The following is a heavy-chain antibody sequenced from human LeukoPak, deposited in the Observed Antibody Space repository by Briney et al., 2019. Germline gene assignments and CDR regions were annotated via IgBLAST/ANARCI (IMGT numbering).Heavy chain of an antibody. Sequence: PGGSLRLSCAASGFTFSSYGMHWVRQAPGKGLEWVAFIRYDGNNKYYADSVKGRFTISRDNSKNTLYLQMNSLRAEDTAVYYCAKGLWFGELFGAFDIWGQGTMVTVSS. CDR3: AKGLWFGELFGAFDI. CDR1: GFTFSSYG. V-gene: IGHV3-30*02. J-gene: IGHJ3*02. D-gene: IGHD3-10*01. CDR2: IRYDGNNK.